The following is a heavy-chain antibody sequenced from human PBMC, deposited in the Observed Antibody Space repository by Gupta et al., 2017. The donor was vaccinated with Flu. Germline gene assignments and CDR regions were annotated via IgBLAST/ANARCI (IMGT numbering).Heavy chain of an antibody. CDR2: IDYDGGRK. D-gene: IGHD1/OR15-1a*01. J-gene: IGHJ4*02. CDR1: GFTFSSHW. V-gene: IGHV3-74*01. CDR3: ARGKLEHGDVDD. Sequence: EVQLVESGGGLVQPGKSLRLSCAASGFTFSSHWMHWVRQAPGKGLVWVSRIDYDGGRKNYADSVKGRFTISRDNAKNTLVLHMNRGRADDTAIYYCARGKLEHGDVDDGGQGTTVTVSS.